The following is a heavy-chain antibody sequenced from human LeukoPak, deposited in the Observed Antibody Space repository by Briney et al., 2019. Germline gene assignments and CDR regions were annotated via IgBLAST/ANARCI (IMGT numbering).Heavy chain of an antibody. D-gene: IGHD3-10*01. CDR3: ASQRGYYGSGNWFGGYFDY. J-gene: IGHJ4*02. Sequence: ASVKVSCKASGYTFTSYYMHWVRQAPGQGLEWMGIINPSGGSTSYAQKFQGRVTMTRDMSTSTVYMELSSLRSEDTAVYYCASQRGYYGSGNWFGGYFDYWGQGTLVTVSS. V-gene: IGHV1-46*01. CDR1: GYTFTSYY. CDR2: INPSGGST.